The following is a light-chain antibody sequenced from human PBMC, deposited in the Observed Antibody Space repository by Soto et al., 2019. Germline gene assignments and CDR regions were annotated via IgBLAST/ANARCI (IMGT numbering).Light chain of an antibody. CDR3: QQTYSTPFP. Sequence: DIQMTQSPSSLSASVGDRVTITCRASQSINKYINWYQQKPGKAPNLLINGASSLQSGVPSMFSGSGSGTDFTLTISNLQPEDFATYYCQQTYSTPFPFGPGTKVDIK. J-gene: IGKJ3*01. V-gene: IGKV1-39*01. CDR2: GAS. CDR1: QSINKY.